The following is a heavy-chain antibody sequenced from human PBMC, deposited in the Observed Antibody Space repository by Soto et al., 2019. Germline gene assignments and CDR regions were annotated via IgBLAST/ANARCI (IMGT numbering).Heavy chain of an antibody. Sequence: ASVKVSCKASGYTFTGYYMHWVRQAPGQGLEWMGWINPNSGGTNYAQKFQGWVTMTRDTSISTAYMELSRLRSDDTAVYYCARSRSGWYGGFDYWGQGTLVTVSA. CDR3: ARSRSGWYGGFDY. V-gene: IGHV1-2*04. CDR2: INPNSGGT. J-gene: IGHJ4*02. D-gene: IGHD6-19*01. CDR1: GYTFTGYY.